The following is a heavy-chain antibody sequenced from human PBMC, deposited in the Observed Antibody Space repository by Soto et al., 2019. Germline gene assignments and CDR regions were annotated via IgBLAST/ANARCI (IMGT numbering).Heavy chain of an antibody. V-gene: IGHV3-11*01. CDR1: GFSFSDYY. J-gene: IGHJ5*02. D-gene: IGHD6-6*01. Sequence: QVQLVESGGGLVKPGGSLRLSCAASGFSFSDYYMSWIRQAPGKGLEWVSYISSGGSTISYADTVKGRFTISMDNAKKSLYLQMTGLRAEDTAVYYCARRRSSPWFDPWCQGTLVTVSS. CDR3: ARRRSSPWFDP. CDR2: ISSGGSTI.